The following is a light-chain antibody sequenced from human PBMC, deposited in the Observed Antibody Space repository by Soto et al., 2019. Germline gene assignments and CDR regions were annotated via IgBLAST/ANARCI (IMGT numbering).Light chain of an antibody. CDR1: SSNIGAGYD. Sequence: QSALTQPPSVPGAPGQRVTISCTGSSSNIGAGYDVHWYQQLPGAAPTLLISANSDRPLGVPDRFSGSKSGTSASLAITGLQTEDEADYYCQSFDRSLTAWVFGGGTKLTVL. CDR3: QSFDRSLTAWV. CDR2: ANS. V-gene: IGLV1-40*01. J-gene: IGLJ3*02.